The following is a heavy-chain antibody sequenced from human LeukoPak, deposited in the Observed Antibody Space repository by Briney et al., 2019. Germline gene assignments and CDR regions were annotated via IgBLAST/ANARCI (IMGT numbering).Heavy chain of an antibody. CDR2: IYPGDSDT. CDR3: ARRAIAAAGVAEYFQH. Sequence: GESLKISCKGSGYSFASYWIAWVRQMPGKGLEWMGIIYPGDSDTRYSPSFQGQVTISADKSISTAYLQWSSLKASDTAMYYCARRAIAAAGVAEYFQHWGQGTLVTVSS. CDR1: GYSFASYW. J-gene: IGHJ1*01. D-gene: IGHD6-13*01. V-gene: IGHV5-51*01.